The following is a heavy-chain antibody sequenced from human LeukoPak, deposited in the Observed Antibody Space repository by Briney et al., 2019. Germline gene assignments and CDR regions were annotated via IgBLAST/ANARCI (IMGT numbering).Heavy chain of an antibody. CDR3: AKYHITMVRGVNFYYGMDV. CDR1: GFTFSSYA. CDR2: ISGSGGST. D-gene: IGHD3-10*01. Sequence: GGSLRLSCAASGFTFSSYAMSWVRQAPGKGLEWVSAISGSGGSTYYADSVKGRFTISRDNSKNTLYLQMNSLSAEDTAVYYCAKYHITMVRGVNFYYGMDVWGKGTTVTVSS. J-gene: IGHJ6*04. V-gene: IGHV3-23*01.